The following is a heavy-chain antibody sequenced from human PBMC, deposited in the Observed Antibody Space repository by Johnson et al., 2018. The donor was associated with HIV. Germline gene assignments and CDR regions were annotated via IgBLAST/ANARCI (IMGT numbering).Heavy chain of an antibody. CDR2: IRYDGSNK. Sequence: QMQLVESGGGLVKPGGSLRLSCAASGFTFSNYVMHWVRQAPGKGLEWVAFIRYDGSNKYYADSVKGRFTISRDNSKNTMYLQMNSLRAEDTAVYYCARDQRGDIIPTTYDAFDIWGQGTMVTVSS. V-gene: IGHV3-30*02. J-gene: IGHJ3*02. CDR1: GFTFSNYV. CDR3: ARDQRGDIIPTTYDAFDI. D-gene: IGHD5-12*01.